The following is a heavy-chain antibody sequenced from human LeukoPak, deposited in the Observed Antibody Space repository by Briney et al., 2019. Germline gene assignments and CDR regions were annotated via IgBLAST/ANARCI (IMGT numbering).Heavy chain of an antibody. J-gene: IGHJ5*02. CDR3: ARDRVSQVGIAAADDWFDP. CDR2: IYTSGST. CDR1: GGSISSYY. D-gene: IGHD6-13*01. V-gene: IGHV4-4*07. Sequence: SETLSLTYTVSGGSISSYYWSWIRQPAGKGLEGIGRIYTSGSTNYNPSLKSRVTMSVDTSKNQFSLKLSSVTAADTAVYYCARDRVSQVGIAAADDWFDPWGQGTLVTVSS.